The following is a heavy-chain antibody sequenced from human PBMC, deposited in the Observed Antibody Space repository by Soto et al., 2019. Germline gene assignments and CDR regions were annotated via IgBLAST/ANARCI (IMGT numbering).Heavy chain of an antibody. J-gene: IGHJ1*01. CDR3: ARDLDGLHDDTSGPFPRPG. CDR2: IHTSGSI. D-gene: IGHD3-22*01. CDR1: GGSISSDDYY. V-gene: IGHV4-30-4*01. Sequence: TLSLTCTVSGGSISSDDYYWSWIRQAPGRGLEWIGYIHTSGSIYYNPSLKSRATMSIDTAGNQFSLKVSSVTVADTAVYYCARDLDGLHDDTSGPFPRPGWGQGTLVTVSS.